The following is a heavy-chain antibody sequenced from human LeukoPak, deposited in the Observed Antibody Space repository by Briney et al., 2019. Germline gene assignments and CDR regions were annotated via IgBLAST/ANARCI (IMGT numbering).Heavy chain of an antibody. Sequence: PGGSLRLSCAPSGFTFSDHYMDWVRQAPGKGLEWVGRTRNKANSYTTEYAASVKGRFTISRDDSKNSLYLHMNSLKPEDTVVYYCARHGYDSSGYLFDYWGQGTLVTVSS. V-gene: IGHV3-72*01. CDR2: TRNKANSYTT. J-gene: IGHJ4*02. CDR1: GFTFSDHY. CDR3: ARHGYDSSGYLFDY. D-gene: IGHD3-22*01.